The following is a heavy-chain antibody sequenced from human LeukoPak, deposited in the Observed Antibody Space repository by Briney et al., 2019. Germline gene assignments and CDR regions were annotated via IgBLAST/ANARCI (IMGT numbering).Heavy chain of an antibody. V-gene: IGHV4-4*07. J-gene: IGHJ4*02. CDR3: ARSSDDFWSGYPYDY. Sequence: SETLSLTCTVSGGSISSYYWSWIRQPAGKGLEWIGRIYTSGSTNYNPSLKSRVTMSVDTSKNQFSLKLSSVTAADTAVYYCARSSDDFWSGYPYDYWGQGTLVTVSS. D-gene: IGHD3-3*01. CDR2: IYTSGST. CDR1: GGSISSYY.